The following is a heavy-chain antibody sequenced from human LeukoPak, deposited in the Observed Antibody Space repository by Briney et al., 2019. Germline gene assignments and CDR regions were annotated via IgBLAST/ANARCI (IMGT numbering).Heavy chain of an antibody. V-gene: IGHV3-48*01. CDR2: ISGSSGII. CDR1: GFTFNTYT. D-gene: IGHD1-20*01. J-gene: IGHJ4*02. CDR3: AKQSITLIRGILDY. Sequence: GGSLRLSCAASGFTFNTYTMNWVRQAPGKGLEWVSYISGSSGIIDYADSVRGRFTISRDNAKNSLYLQMNSLRAEDTAVYYCAKQSITLIRGILDYWGQGTLVTVSS.